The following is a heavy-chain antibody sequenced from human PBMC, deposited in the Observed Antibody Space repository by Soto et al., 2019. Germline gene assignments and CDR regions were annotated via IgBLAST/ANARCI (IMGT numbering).Heavy chain of an antibody. Sequence: QVQLVQSGAEVKNPGASVTVSCKASGERFSTYGISWVRQAPGQGLEWMGWISTHNTNTNYAPKFQGRLILTIDTSTTTAHMELRSLRPDDTAVYYCARWAGQVRDYGGPFDYWGQGTLVTVSS. CDR2: ISTHNTNT. V-gene: IGHV1-18*04. CDR3: ARWAGQVRDYGGPFDY. CDR1: GERFSTYG. D-gene: IGHD4-17*01. J-gene: IGHJ4*02.